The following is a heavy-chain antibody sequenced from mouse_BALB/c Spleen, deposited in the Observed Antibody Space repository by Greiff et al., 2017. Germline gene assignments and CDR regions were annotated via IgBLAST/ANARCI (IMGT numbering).Heavy chain of an antibody. D-gene: IGHD2-2*01. V-gene: IGHV5-9-4*01. Sequence: EVKLVESGGGLVKPGGSLKLSCAASGFTFSSYAMSWVRQSPEKRLEWVAEISSGGSYTYYPDTVTGRFTISRDNAKNTLYLEMSSLRSEDTAMYYCARAYGYVGAMDYWGQGTSVTVSS. CDR3: ARAYGYVGAMDY. CDR1: GFTFSSYA. J-gene: IGHJ4*01. CDR2: ISSGGSYT.